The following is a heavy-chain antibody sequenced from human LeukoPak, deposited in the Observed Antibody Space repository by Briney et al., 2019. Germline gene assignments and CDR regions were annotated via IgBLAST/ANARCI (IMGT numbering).Heavy chain of an antibody. CDR3: ARDKYRIAARNFDY. CDR1: GFTFTNYA. CDR2: ISGGGGST. Sequence: GGSLRLSCAASGFTFTNYAMSWVRQAPGKGLEWVSGISGGGGSTYYADSVKGRFTISRDNSKNTLYLQMNSLRAEDTAVYYCARDKYRIAARNFDYWGQGTLVTVSS. J-gene: IGHJ4*02. D-gene: IGHD6-6*01. V-gene: IGHV3-23*01.